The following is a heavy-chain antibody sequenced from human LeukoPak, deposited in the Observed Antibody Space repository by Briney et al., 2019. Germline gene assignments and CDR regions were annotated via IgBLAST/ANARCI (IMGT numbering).Heavy chain of an antibody. CDR2: IYYSGST. CDR1: GGSISSSSYY. D-gene: IGHD4-17*01. Sequence: SETLSLTCTVSGGSISSSSYYWGWTRQPPRKGLEWIGSIYYSGSTYYNPSLKSRVTISVDTSKNQFSLKLSSVTAADTAVYYCAKTMTTVTEDAFDIWGQGTMVTVSS. V-gene: IGHV4-39*01. CDR3: AKTMTTVTEDAFDI. J-gene: IGHJ3*02.